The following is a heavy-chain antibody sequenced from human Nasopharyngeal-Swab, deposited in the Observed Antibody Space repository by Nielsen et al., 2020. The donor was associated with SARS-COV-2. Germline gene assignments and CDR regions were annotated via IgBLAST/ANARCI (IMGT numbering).Heavy chain of an antibody. D-gene: IGHD2-2*01. Sequence: GGSLRLSCKGSGYSFTSYWISWVRQMPGKGLEWLGRIDPSDSYTNYSPSFQGHVTISADKSISTAYLQWSSLKASDTAMYYCARRDCSSTSCSHYYYYVMDVWGQGTTVTVSS. CDR2: IDPSDSYT. J-gene: IGHJ6*02. CDR1: GYSFTSYW. CDR3: ARRDCSSTSCSHYYYYVMDV. V-gene: IGHV5-10-1*01.